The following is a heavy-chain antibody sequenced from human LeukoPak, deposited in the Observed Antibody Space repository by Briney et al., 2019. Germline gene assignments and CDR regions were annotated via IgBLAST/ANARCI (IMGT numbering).Heavy chain of an antibody. V-gene: IGHV3-7*01. D-gene: IGHD3-16*02. Sequence: GGSLRLSCAASGFTFRVYWMSWVRQAPGKGLEWVANIKQDGSEKYYVDPVKGRFTISRDNAKNSLYLQMNSLRAEDTAVYYCARSYDYVWGSYRPFYYFDYWGQGTLVTVSS. CDR3: ARSYDYVWGSYRPFYYFDY. J-gene: IGHJ4*02. CDR2: IKQDGSEK. CDR1: GFTFRVYW.